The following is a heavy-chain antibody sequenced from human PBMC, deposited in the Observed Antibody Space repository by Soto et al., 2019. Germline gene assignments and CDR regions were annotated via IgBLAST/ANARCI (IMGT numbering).Heavy chain of an antibody. CDR3: ARTGVGALHFDY. CDR2: IYHSGST. D-gene: IGHD3-10*01. CDR1: GGSISSSNW. Sequence: QVQLQESGPGLVKPSGTLSLTCAVSGGSISSSNWWSWVRQPPGKGLEWIGEIYHSGSTNYNPSLKSRXXIXVXXSKNQFSLKLSSVTAADTAVYYCARTGVGALHFDYWGQGTLVTVSS. J-gene: IGHJ4*02. V-gene: IGHV4-4*02.